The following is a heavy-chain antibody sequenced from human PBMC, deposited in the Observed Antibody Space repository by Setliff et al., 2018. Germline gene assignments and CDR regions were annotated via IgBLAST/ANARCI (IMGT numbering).Heavy chain of an antibody. CDR1: GGSISSYY. V-gene: IGHV4-4*09. CDR2: MYISGIT. D-gene: IGHD3-16*01. J-gene: IGHJ3*01. CDR3: AKIKAGGGSFDF. Sequence: SETLSLTCTVSGGSISSYYWSWMRQPPGKGLEWIGYMYISGITNSNPSLKSRVTMSLDTSRNQFSLKLSSVTAADTAVYYCAKIKAGGGSFDFWGQGTMVTVSS.